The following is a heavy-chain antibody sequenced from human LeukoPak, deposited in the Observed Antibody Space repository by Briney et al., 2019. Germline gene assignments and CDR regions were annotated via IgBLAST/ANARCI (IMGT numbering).Heavy chain of an antibody. V-gene: IGHV4-4*07. Sequence: KPSETLSLTCTVSGGSISSYYWSWIRQPAGRGLECIGRIYTSGRTSYNPSLKSRVIMSVDTSKNQFSLKLSSVTAADTAVYYCARKGATAGGTRAFDIWGRGTMVTVSS. J-gene: IGHJ3*02. CDR3: ARKGATAGGTRAFDI. CDR2: IYTSGRT. CDR1: GGSISSYY. D-gene: IGHD4-23*01.